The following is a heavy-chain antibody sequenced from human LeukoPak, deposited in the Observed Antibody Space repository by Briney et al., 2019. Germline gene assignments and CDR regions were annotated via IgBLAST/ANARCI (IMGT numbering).Heavy chain of an antibody. CDR2: ISDSGGTT. V-gene: IGHV3-23*01. D-gene: IGHD4-23*01. CDR1: GFTFSSYA. CDR3: AKERGNNGGNTNGYFDY. Sequence: GGSLRLSCAASGFTFSSYAMSWVRQAPGKGLEWVSVISDSGGTTYSADSVKGRFTISRDNSKNTLYLQMISLRAEDTAAYYCAKERGNNGGNTNGYFDYWGQGTLVTVSS. J-gene: IGHJ4*02.